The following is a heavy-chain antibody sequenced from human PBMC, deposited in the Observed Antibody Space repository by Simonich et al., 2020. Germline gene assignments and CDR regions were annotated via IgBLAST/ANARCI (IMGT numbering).Heavy chain of an antibody. J-gene: IGHJ1*01. D-gene: IGHD6-13*01. V-gene: IGHV4-34*01. CDR3: ARGWRVAAAGTAFQH. CDR2: INHRGST. CDR1: VGSFSGYY. Sequence: QVQLQQWGAGLLKPSETLSLTCAVYVGSFSGYYWSRIRQPPVKWLEGIVEINHRGSTNDNPSLKSRVTISVDTSKNQFSLKLSSVTAADTAVYYCARGWRVAAAGTAFQHWGQGTLVTVSS.